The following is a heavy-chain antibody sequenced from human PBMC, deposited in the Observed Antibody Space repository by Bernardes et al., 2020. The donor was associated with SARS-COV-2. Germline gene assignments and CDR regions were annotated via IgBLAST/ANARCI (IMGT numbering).Heavy chain of an antibody. V-gene: IGHV4-39*01. CDR3: VGSSCGVDCYIGGLRSWDYGMDV. Sequence: LSLTCTVSGGSISSSTYYWGWIRQSPGKGLEWIGSFYGSGTTYYNPSLQGRITKSVDTSKNQFSLRLSSVTAADTAVYYCVGSSCGVDCYIGGLRSWDYGMDVWGQGTTVTV. J-gene: IGHJ6*02. CDR1: GGSISSSTYY. CDR2: FYGSGTT. D-gene: IGHD2-21*02.